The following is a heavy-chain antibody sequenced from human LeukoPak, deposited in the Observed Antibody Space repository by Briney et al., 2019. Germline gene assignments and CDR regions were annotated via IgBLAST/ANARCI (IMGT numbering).Heavy chain of an antibody. D-gene: IGHD3-10*01. J-gene: IGHJ3*02. Sequence: TPSETLSLTCTVSGGSVSSGSYYWSWIRQPPGKGLEWIGYIYYSGSTNYNPSLKSRVTMSVDTSKNQFSLKLSSVTAADTAVYYCVAYGVDAFDIWGQGTMVTVSS. CDR3: VAYGVDAFDI. V-gene: IGHV4-61*01. CDR2: IYYSGST. CDR1: GGSVSSGSYY.